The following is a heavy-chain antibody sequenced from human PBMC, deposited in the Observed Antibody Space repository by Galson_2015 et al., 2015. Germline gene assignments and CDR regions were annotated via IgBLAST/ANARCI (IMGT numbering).Heavy chain of an antibody. V-gene: IGHV4-4*02. J-gene: IGHJ6*02. CDR1: GGSISSSNW. D-gene: IGHD3-16*02. CDR2: IYHSGST. CDR3: ARDARAVGDYVWGSYRPRSSGMDV. Sequence: ETLSLTCAVSGGSISSSNWWSWVSQPPGKGLEWIGEIYHSGSTNYNPSLKSRVTISVDKSKNQFSLKLSSVTAADTAVYYCARDARAVGDYVWGSYRPRSSGMDVWGQGTTVTVSS.